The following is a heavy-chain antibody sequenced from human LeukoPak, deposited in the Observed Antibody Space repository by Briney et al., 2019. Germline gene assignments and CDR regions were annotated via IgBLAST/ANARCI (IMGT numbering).Heavy chain of an antibody. Sequence: PSETLSLTCTVSGGSISSGGYYWSWIRQHPGKGLEWIGYIYYSGSTYYNPSLKSRVTISVDTSKNQFSLKLSSVTAADTAVYYCARGFLEWGDNWFDPWGQGTLVTVSS. V-gene: IGHV4-31*03. CDR3: ARGFLEWGDNWFDP. CDR2: IYYSGST. CDR1: GGSISSGGYY. J-gene: IGHJ5*02. D-gene: IGHD3-3*01.